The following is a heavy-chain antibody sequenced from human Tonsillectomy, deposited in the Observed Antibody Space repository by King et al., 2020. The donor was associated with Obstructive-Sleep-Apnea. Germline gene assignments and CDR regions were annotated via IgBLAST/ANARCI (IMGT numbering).Heavy chain of an antibody. Sequence: QLVQSGGGLVQPGGSRRLSCAASGFTFSSYAMNWVRQAPGKGLEWVSYISISSSAIHYADSVKGRFSISRDNAKNSLYLQMNSLRVEDTAVYYCARDNRFSVAGTFDHWGQGTLVTVSS. CDR3: ARDNRFSVAGTFDH. V-gene: IGHV3-48*04. CDR1: GFTFSSYA. D-gene: IGHD6-19*01. J-gene: IGHJ4*02. CDR2: ISISSSAI.